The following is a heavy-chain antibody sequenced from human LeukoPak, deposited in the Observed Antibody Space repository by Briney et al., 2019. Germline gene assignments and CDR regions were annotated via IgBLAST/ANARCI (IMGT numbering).Heavy chain of an antibody. V-gene: IGHV4-59*01. Sequence: PGGSLRLSCAASGFTFSSYAMSWVRQPPGKGLEWIGYVSYSGSTDYNPSLKSRVIISIDTSKNQFSLRLRSVTAADTAVYYCARENDRYGRIDYWGQGTQVTVSS. CDR1: GFTFSSYA. CDR2: VSYSGST. D-gene: IGHD5-18*01. J-gene: IGHJ4*02. CDR3: ARENDRYGRIDY.